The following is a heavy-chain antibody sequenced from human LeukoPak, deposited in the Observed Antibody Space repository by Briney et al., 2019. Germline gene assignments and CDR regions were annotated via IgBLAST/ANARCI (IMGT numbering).Heavy chain of an antibody. Sequence: SETLSLTCTVSGYSINSVYYWGWIRQPPEKGLEWIGSIHHSGTTYYNPSLKSRVTISMDTSRNQFSLKLTSVTAADTALYYCARLFYYDSSGRDYWGQGTLVTVSS. J-gene: IGHJ4*02. V-gene: IGHV4-38-2*02. CDR1: GYSINSVYY. CDR3: ARLFYYDSSGRDY. CDR2: IHHSGTT. D-gene: IGHD3-22*01.